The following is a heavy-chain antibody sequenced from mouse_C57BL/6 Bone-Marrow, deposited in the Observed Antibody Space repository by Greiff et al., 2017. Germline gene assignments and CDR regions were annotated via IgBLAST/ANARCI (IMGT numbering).Heavy chain of an antibody. CDR3: ARWRITTVVATDY. Sequence: EVQLQQSGPELVKPGASVKISCKASGYSFTDYNMNWVKQSNGKSLEWIGVITPNYGTTSYNQKFKGKATLTVDQSSITAYMQLNSLTSEDSAVYYCARWRITTVVATDYWGQGTTLTVSS. D-gene: IGHD1-1*01. CDR1: GYSFTDYN. J-gene: IGHJ2*01. CDR2: ITPNYGTT. V-gene: IGHV1-39*01.